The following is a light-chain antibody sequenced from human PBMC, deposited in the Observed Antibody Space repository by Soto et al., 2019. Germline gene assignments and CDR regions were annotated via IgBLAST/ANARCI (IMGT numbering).Light chain of an antibody. Sequence: DIQMTQSPSTLSACVGDRVTITCRASQSISSWLAWYQHKPGKAPKLLIYKASSLESGVPSRFSGSGSGTEFTLTLSSLQPDDFATYYCQQYNSYTWTFGQGTKVEIK. J-gene: IGKJ1*01. CDR2: KAS. CDR1: QSISSW. V-gene: IGKV1-5*03. CDR3: QQYNSYTWT.